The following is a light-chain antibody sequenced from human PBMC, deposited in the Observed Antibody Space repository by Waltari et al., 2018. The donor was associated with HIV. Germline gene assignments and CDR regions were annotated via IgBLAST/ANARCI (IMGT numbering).Light chain of an antibody. V-gene: IGLV3-25*03. Sequence: SYEVTQPTSVSVSPGQTARITCSGDALPNQYAYGDQQKPGQAPVLVMYKDSERPSGIPERFSGSSSGTTVTLTISGVQAEDEADYYCQSADNSGTFVIFGGGTKLTVL. J-gene: IGLJ2*01. CDR1: ALPNQY. CDR2: KDS. CDR3: QSADNSGTFVI.